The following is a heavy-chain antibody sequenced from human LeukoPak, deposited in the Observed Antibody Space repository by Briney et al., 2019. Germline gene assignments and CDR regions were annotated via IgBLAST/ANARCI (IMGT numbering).Heavy chain of an antibody. D-gene: IGHD3-22*01. CDR3: ARDYSNGRARASGSSGY. J-gene: IGHJ4*02. CDR1: GYTFTGYY. V-gene: IGHV1-2*02. CDR2: INPNSGGT. Sequence: ASMKVSCKASGYTFTGYYMHWVRQAPGQGLEWMGWINPNSGGTNYAQKFQGRVTMTRDTSISTAYMELSRLRSDDTAVYYCARDYSNGRARASGSSGYWGQGTLVTVSS.